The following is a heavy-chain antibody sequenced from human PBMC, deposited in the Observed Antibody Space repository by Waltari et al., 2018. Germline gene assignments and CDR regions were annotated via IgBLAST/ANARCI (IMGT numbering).Heavy chain of an antibody. CDR2: IYYSGST. J-gene: IGHJ3*02. CDR3: ARLTVLSSSWYNDAFDI. D-gene: IGHD6-13*01. CDR1: GGSISSSSYY. Sequence: QLQLQESGPGLVKPSETLSLTCTVSGGSISSSSYYLGWIRQPPGKGLEWIGSIYYSGSTDYNPSLKSRVTISVDTSKNQFSLKLSSVTAADTAVYYCARLTVLSSSWYNDAFDIWGQGTMVTVSS. V-gene: IGHV4-39*07.